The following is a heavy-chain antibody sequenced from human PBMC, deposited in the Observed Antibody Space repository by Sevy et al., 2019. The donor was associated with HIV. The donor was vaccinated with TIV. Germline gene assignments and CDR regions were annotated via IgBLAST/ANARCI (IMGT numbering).Heavy chain of an antibody. J-gene: IGHJ3*02. Sequence: ASVKVSCKASGYTFTSYDINWVRQATGQGLEWMGWMNPNSGNTGYAQKFQDRVTMTRNTSTSTAYMELSSLRSEDTAVYYCARGLSSGWFDAFDIWGQGTMVTVSS. V-gene: IGHV1-8*01. CDR1: GYTFTSYD. CDR3: ARGLSSGWFDAFDI. CDR2: MNPNSGNT. D-gene: IGHD6-19*01.